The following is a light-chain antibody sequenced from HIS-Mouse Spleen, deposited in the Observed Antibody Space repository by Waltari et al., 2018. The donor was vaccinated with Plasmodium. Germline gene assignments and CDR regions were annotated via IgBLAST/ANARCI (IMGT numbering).Light chain of an antibody. CDR3: QQYNNWPPYT. V-gene: IGKV3-15*01. Sequence: EIVMTQSQATLSVSPGERATLSCRASQSVSSNLAWYHQKPGQAPRPLIYGASTRATGIPARFSGSGSGTEFTLTISSMQSEDFAVYYCQQYNNWPPYTFGQGTKLEIK. CDR1: QSVSSN. CDR2: GAS. J-gene: IGKJ2*01.